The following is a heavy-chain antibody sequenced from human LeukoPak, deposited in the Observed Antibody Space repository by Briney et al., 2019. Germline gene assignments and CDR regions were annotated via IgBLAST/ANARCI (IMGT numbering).Heavy chain of an antibody. V-gene: IGHV1-2*02. CDR1: GYTFTGYY. D-gene: IGHD3-9*01. CDR3: ARLFDWVATPAYYYYYMDV. Sequence: ASVKVSCKASGYTFTGYYMHWVRQAPGQGLEWMGWINPNSGGTNYAQKFQGRVTMTRDTSISTAYMELSRLRSDDTAVYYCARLFDWVATPAYYYYYMDVWGKGTTVTVSS. CDR2: INPNSGGT. J-gene: IGHJ6*03.